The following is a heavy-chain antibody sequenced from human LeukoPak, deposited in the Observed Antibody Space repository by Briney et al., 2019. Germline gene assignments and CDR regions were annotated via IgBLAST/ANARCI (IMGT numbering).Heavy chain of an antibody. CDR1: GGSISNRGYY. Sequence: SETLSLTCTVSGGSISNRGYYWGCIRQPPGKGLERIGNIYYSGSTYYNPSLKSRVTISVDTSKNQFSLKMTSVAAADTAVYYCARAPFNYYQAFDPWGQGTLVTVSS. CDR3: ARAPFNYYQAFDP. V-gene: IGHV4-39*01. CDR2: IYYSGST. J-gene: IGHJ5*02. D-gene: IGHD4-11*01.